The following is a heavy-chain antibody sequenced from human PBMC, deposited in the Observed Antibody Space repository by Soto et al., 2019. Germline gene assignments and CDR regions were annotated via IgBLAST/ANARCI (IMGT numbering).Heavy chain of an antibody. CDR3: VKGYWKGDV. Sequence: PGGSLRLSCAAAGFTFRAYAMNWVRQAPGNGLEWVSAISGSGGSIHYADSVKGRFTISRDNSKNTLYLQMNSLRDEDTAVYHCVKGYWKGDVWGQGTTVTVSS. CDR2: ISGSGGSI. J-gene: IGHJ6*02. D-gene: IGHD1-1*01. V-gene: IGHV3-23*01. CDR1: GFTFRAYA.